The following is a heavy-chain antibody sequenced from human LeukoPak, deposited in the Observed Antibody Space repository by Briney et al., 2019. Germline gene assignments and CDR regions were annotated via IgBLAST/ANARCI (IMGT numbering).Heavy chain of an antibody. J-gene: IGHJ4*02. CDR1: GVSISSSSYH. CDR2: IYDNGST. D-gene: IGHD5-18*01. V-gene: IGHV4-39*01. CDR3: ARQVLHTAMDY. Sequence: SETLSLTCTVSGVSISSSSYHWDWIRQPPGKGLEWIGSIYDNGSTYYSPSLKSRVTISVDTSKNQFSLRLNSVTAADTAVYCCARQVLHTAMDYWGQGTLVSVSS.